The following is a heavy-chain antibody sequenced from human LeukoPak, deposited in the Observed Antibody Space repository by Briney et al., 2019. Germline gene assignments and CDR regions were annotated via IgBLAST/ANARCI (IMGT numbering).Heavy chain of an antibody. Sequence: PSETLSLTCTVSGGSISSYYWSWIRQPPGKGLEWIGYIYYSGSTNYNPSLKSRGTISVDTSKNQFSLKLSSVTAADTAVYYCARGGRGYDSSGLFDYWGQGTLVTVSS. D-gene: IGHD3-22*01. V-gene: IGHV4-59*01. J-gene: IGHJ4*02. CDR3: ARGGRGYDSSGLFDY. CDR1: GGSISSYY. CDR2: IYYSGST.